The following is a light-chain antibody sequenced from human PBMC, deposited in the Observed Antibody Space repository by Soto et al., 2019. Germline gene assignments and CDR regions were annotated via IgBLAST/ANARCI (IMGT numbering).Light chain of an antibody. V-gene: IGKV2-28*01. Sequence: DIVMTQSPLSLPVTPGEPASISCRSSQNLLHSNGYNYLDWYLQKPGQSPQLLIYLGSNRASGVPDRFSGSGSGTDFTLKISRVEAEDVGVYYCMQALQTRTFGGGTKVEIK. CDR1: QNLLHSNGYNY. CDR3: MQALQTRT. CDR2: LGS. J-gene: IGKJ4*01.